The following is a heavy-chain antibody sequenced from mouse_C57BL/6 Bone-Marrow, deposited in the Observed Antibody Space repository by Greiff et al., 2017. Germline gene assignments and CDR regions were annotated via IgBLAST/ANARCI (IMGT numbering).Heavy chain of an antibody. CDR1: GYTFTDYE. Sequence: VQLQQSGAELVRPGASVTLSCKASGYTFTDYEMHWVKQTPVHGLEWIGAIDPETGGTSYNQKFKGKALLTADKSSSTAYMELRGLTSEDSAVYYCTPITTVVATDYWGQGTTLTVSS. V-gene: IGHV1-15*01. CDR3: TPITTVVATDY. D-gene: IGHD1-1*01. J-gene: IGHJ2*01. CDR2: IDPETGGT.